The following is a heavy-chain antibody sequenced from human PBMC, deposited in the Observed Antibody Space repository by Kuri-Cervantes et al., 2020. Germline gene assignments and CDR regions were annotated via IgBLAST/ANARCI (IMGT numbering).Heavy chain of an antibody. CDR1: GGSFSGYY. CDR2: INHSGST. V-gene: IGHV4-34*01. Sequence: ESLKISCAVYGGSFSGYYWSWIRQPPGKGLEWIGEINHSGSTNYNPSLKSRVTISVDMSKNQFSLKLSSVTAADTAVYYCARAGGYCSSTSCRRGIYYYMDVWGKGTTVTVSS. CDR3: ARAGGYCSSTSCRRGIYYYMDV. J-gene: IGHJ6*03. D-gene: IGHD2-2*01.